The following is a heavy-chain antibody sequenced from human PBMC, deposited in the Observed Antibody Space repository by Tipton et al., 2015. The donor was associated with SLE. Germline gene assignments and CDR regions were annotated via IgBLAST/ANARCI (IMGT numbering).Heavy chain of an antibody. CDR2: INVYNGNT. CDR1: GYTFTTYG. Sequence: QSGPEVKKPGASVKVSCKASGYTFTTYGISWVRQAPGQGLEWMGWINVYNGNTNYAQKLQGRVTLTTDTSTSTAYMELRSLRSDDTAAYYCAIRSVAGLGSVDYWGQGTLVTVSS. V-gene: IGHV1-18*01. CDR3: AIRSVAGLGSVDY. J-gene: IGHJ4*02. D-gene: IGHD6-19*01.